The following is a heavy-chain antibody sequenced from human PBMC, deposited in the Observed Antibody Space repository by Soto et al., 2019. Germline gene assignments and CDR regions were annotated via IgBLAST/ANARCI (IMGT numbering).Heavy chain of an antibody. V-gene: IGHV4-31*03. CDR2: IYHSGST. Sequence: QVKLQESGPGLVQPAQTLSLSCTVSGGSITSGGIYWSWLRQHPRQDREWIGYIYHSGSTTYNPSLTSRVTISVDTSKNQFSLTVTSLTVADTAVYYCARFNSRSGTEYFDYWGQGTLVTVSS. D-gene: IGHD6-19*01. CDR3: ARFNSRSGTEYFDY. J-gene: IGHJ4*02. CDR1: GGSITSGGIY.